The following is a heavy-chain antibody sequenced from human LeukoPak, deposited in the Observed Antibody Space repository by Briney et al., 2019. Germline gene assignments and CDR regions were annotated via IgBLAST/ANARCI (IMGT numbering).Heavy chain of an antibody. Sequence: GGSLILSCAASGFTFSSYWMHWVRQAPGKGLVWVSRINNDGSSTNYADSVKGRFTISRDNAKNTLYLQMNILRAEDTAVYYCARDGRGSHDYWGQGTLVTVSS. CDR1: GFTFSSYW. CDR3: ARDGRGSHDY. D-gene: IGHD3-10*01. J-gene: IGHJ4*02. CDR2: INNDGSST. V-gene: IGHV3-74*01.